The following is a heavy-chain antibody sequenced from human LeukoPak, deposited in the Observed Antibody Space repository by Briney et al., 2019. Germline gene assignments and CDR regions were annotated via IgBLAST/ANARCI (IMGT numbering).Heavy chain of an antibody. V-gene: IGHV4-30-4*01. Sequence: SETLSLTCTVSGGSISSGDYYWSWIRQPPGKGLEYIGYIYYSGSTYYNPSLKSRITISVDTSKNQFSLKLSSVTAADTAVYYCARGSWSSSIDYWGQGTLVTVSS. CDR3: ARGSWSSSIDY. CDR1: GGSISSGDYY. D-gene: IGHD6-6*01. J-gene: IGHJ4*02. CDR2: IYYSGST.